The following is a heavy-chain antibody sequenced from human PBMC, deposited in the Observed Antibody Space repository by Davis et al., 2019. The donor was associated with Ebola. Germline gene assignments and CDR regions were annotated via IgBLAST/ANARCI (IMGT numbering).Heavy chain of an antibody. J-gene: IGHJ4*02. V-gene: IGHV1-3*01. D-gene: IGHD1-26*01. CDR2: INGGSGNA. Sequence: VSVKVSCKASGYSFTTYLIHWVRQAPGQRLEWMGCINGGSGNAKYSQKFQGRVTFTRDTSASTAYMELTRLRSDDTAVYYCARDRMFYSGHDFWGQGTLVSVSS. CDR3: ARDRMFYSGHDF. CDR1: GYSFTTYL.